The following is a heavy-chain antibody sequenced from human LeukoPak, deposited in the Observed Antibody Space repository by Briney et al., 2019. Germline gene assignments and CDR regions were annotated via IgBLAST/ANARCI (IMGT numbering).Heavy chain of an antibody. D-gene: IGHD2-15*01. CDR2: INPNSGGT. V-gene: IGHV1-2*02. CDR3: AMLATLFRWFDP. Sequence: ASVKVSCKASGYTFTGYYMHWVRQAPGQGLERMGWINPNSGGTNYAQKFQGRVTMTRDTSIGTAYMELSRLRSDDTAVYYCAMLATLFRWFDPWGQGTLVTVSS. CDR1: GYTFTGYY. J-gene: IGHJ5*02.